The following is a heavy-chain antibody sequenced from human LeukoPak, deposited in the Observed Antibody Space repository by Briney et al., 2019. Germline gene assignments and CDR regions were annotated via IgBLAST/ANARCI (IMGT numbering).Heavy chain of an antibody. D-gene: IGHD4-23*01. CDR2: ISYSGTT. Sequence: SPSETLSLTCTVSGGSISIGGYYWSWIRQHPGKGLEWIGYISYSGTTYYNPSLKSRLSISLDTSRNQFSLKLNSVTAADTAIYYCARVRGGNLPFDYWGQGTLVTVSS. CDR1: GGSISIGGYY. V-gene: IGHV4-31*03. CDR3: ARVRGGNLPFDY. J-gene: IGHJ4*02.